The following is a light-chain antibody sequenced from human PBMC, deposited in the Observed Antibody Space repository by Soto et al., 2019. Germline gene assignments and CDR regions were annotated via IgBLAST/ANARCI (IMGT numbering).Light chain of an antibody. Sequence: EIVLTQSPGTLSLSPGERATLSCRASQSVSSNYLAWYQQKPGQAPRLLIYGASSRATGIPDRFSGSGPATDFTLTISRLEPEDFAVYYCQRYGTSPPLTFGGGTKVDIK. V-gene: IGKV3-20*01. CDR1: QSVSSNY. J-gene: IGKJ4*01. CDR3: QRYGTSPPLT. CDR2: GAS.